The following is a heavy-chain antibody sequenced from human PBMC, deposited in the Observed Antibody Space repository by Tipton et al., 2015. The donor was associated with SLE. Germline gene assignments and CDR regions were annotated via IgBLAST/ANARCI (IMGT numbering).Heavy chain of an antibody. CDR3: AAYYYDTSGVFDF. J-gene: IGHJ4*02. Sequence: LRLSCTVSGGSISSSSYYWGWIRQPPGKGLEWIGSIYYSGSTYYNPSLKSRVTISVDTSKNQFSLKLNSVTAADTALYYCAAYYYDTSGVFDFWGQGTLVTVSS. D-gene: IGHD3-22*01. CDR1: GGSISSSSYY. CDR2: IYYSGST. V-gene: IGHV4-39*07.